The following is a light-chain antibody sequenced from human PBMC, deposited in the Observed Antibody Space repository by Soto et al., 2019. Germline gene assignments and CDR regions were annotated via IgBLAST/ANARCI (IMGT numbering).Light chain of an antibody. CDR3: QQYYSTRLT. V-gene: IGKV4-1*01. CDR1: QSVLYSSNNKNY. CDR2: WAS. J-gene: IGKJ4*01. Sequence: DIVMTPSPDSLAVSLGERATINCKSSQSVLYSSNNKNYLAWYQQKPGQPPKLLIYWASTRESGVPDRFSGSGSGTDFTLTISSLQAEDVAVYYCQQYYSTRLTFGGGTKVEIK.